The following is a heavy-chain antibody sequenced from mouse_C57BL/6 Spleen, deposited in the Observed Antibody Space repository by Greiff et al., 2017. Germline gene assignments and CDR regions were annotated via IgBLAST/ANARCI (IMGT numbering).Heavy chain of an antibody. D-gene: IGHD1-1*01. V-gene: IGHV3-6*01. CDR1: GYSITSGYY. CDR3: ASTVVDYYAMDY. J-gene: IGHJ4*01. Sequence: EVKLMESGPGLVKPSQSLSLTCSVTGYSITSGYYWNWIRQFPGNKLEWMGYISYDGSNNYNPSPKNRIPITRDTSKKQFFLKLNSVTTEDTATYYCASTVVDYYAMDYWGQGTSVTVSS. CDR2: ISYDGSN.